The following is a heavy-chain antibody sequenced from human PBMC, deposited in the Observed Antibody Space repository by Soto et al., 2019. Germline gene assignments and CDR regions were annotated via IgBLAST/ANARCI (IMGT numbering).Heavy chain of an antibody. CDR2: MNSNSGKT. CDR1: GHTFTNYD. V-gene: IGHV1-8*01. CDR3: ARGLTGTAYYYGMDV. Sequence: QVQLVQSGAEVKKPGASVKVSCKASGHTFTNYDVYWVRQATGQGLEWMGYMNSNSGKTDYEQKFQVRVTMSRDTSISTAYMELSTLTSEDTAVYYCARGLTGTAYYYGMDVWGQGTTVTVSS. J-gene: IGHJ6*02. D-gene: IGHD1-7*01.